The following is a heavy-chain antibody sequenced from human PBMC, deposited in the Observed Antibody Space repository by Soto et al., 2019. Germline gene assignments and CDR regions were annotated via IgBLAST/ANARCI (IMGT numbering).Heavy chain of an antibody. J-gene: IGHJ4*02. D-gene: IGHD6-19*01. CDR3: AKASQPQWLVRAAFDY. CDR2: ISYDGSNK. CDR1: GFTFSSYG. V-gene: IGHV3-30*18. Sequence: QVQLVESGGGVVQPGRSLRLSCAASGFTFSSYGMHWVRQAPGKGLEWVAVISYDGSNKYYADSVKGRFTISRDNSKNTLYLQMNSLRAEDTAVYYCAKASQPQWLVRAAFDYWGQGTLVTVSS.